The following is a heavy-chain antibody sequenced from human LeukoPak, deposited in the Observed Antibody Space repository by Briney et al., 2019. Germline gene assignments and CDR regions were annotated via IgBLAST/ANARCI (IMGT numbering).Heavy chain of an antibody. J-gene: IGHJ4*02. D-gene: IGHD6-19*01. V-gene: IGHV3-7*01. CDR2: IKEDGSEK. CDR3: ARDSNIAVAAIDY. Sequence: GGSLRLSCAASGFTFSSYWMIWLRQAPEKGLEWVANIKEDGSEKYYVDSVKGRFTISRDDAKNSLYRQMDNLRAEDTAVYYCARDSNIAVAAIDYWGQGILVTVSS. CDR1: GFTFSSYW.